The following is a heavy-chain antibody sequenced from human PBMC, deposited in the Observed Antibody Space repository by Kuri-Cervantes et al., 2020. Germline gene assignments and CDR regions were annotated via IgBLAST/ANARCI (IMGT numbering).Heavy chain of an antibody. CDR3: AREGGYGDYIRDYGMDV. CDR1: GFTFDDYT. J-gene: IGHJ6*02. D-gene: IGHD4-17*01. Sequence: GGSLRLSCAASGFTFDDYTMHWVRQAPGKGLEWVSRINTDGSSTTYADSVKGRFTISRDNAKNSLYLQMNSLRAEDTAVYYCAREGGYGDYIRDYGMDVWGQGTTVTVSS. V-gene: IGHV3-74*01. CDR2: INTDGSST.